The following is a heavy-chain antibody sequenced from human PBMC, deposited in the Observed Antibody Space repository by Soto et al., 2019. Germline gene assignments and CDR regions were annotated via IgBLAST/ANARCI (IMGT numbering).Heavy chain of an antibody. CDR3: AREQGYGGNQNWFDP. V-gene: IGHV1-18*01. D-gene: IGHD4-17*01. Sequence: QVQLVQSGAEVKKPGASVKVSCKASGYTFTSYGISWVRQAPGQGLEWMGWISAYNGNTNYAQKLQGRVTMTTDTSTGTADMERRSLRSDDTAVYYCAREQGYGGNQNWFDPWGQGTLVTVSS. CDR1: GYTFTSYG. J-gene: IGHJ5*02. CDR2: ISAYNGNT.